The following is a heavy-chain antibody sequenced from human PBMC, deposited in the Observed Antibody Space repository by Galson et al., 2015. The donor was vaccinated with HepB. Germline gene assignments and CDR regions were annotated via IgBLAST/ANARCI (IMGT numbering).Heavy chain of an antibody. Sequence: SLRLSCAASGFTFSSYWMHWVRQAPGKGLVWVSRINSDGSSTSYADSVKGRFTISRDNAKNALYLQMNSLRAEDTAVYYCARDSYEYRYYDFWSGYHTFRWFDPWGQGTLVTVSS. V-gene: IGHV3-74*01. D-gene: IGHD3-3*01. CDR3: ARDSYEYRYYDFWSGYHTFRWFDP. CDR1: GFTFSSYW. CDR2: INSDGSST. J-gene: IGHJ5*02.